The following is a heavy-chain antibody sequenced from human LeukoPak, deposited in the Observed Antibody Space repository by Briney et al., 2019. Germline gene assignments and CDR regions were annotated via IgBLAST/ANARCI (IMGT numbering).Heavy chain of an antibody. V-gene: IGHV3-30*03. CDR1: GFTFSSYG. J-gene: IGHJ4*02. CDR2: ISYDGSNK. Sequence: GGSLRLSCAASGFTFSSYGMHWVRQAPGKGLEWVAVISYDGSNKYYADSVKGRFTISRDNSKNTLYLQMNSLRAEDTAVYYCATHVDTAMISDYWGQGTLVTVSS. CDR3: ATHVDTAMISDY. D-gene: IGHD5-18*01.